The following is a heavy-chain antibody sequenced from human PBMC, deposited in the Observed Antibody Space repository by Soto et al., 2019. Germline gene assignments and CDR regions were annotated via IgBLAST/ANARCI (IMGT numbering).Heavy chain of an antibody. D-gene: IGHD3-22*01. V-gene: IGHV1-69*06. CDR3: ANSAQGDSSGYGSYYYYGMDV. CDR2: IIPIFGTA. CDR1: GGTFSSDA. Sequence: SVKVSCKASGGTFSSDAISWVRQAPGQGLEWMGGIIPIFGTANYAQKFQGRVTITADKSTSTAYMELSSLRSEDTAVYYCANSAQGDSSGYGSYYYYGMDVWGQGTTVTVSS. J-gene: IGHJ6*02.